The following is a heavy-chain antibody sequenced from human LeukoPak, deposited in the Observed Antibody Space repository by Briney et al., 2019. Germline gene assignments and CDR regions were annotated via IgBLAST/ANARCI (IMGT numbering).Heavy chain of an antibody. J-gene: IGHJ3*02. V-gene: IGHV3-23*01. Sequence: GGSLRLSCAASGLSFSAYPMGWVRQAPGKGLQWLSGISASGDVTFHADRVKGRFAISRDNSKNTLYLQMTGLRAGDTAEYYCAKSLFTSATGTGRAFHIWGQGTMVTVSS. CDR1: GLSFSAYP. CDR2: ISASGDVT. D-gene: IGHD1-1*01. CDR3: AKSLFTSATGTGRAFHI.